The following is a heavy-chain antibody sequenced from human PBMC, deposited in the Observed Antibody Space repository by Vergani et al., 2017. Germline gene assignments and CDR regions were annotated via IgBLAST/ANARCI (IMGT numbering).Heavy chain of an antibody. CDR3: AGAKGALYCSGGSCYSYYGMDV. CDR1: GGSISSGSYY. Sequence: QVQLQESGPGLVKPSQTLSLTCTVSGGSISSGSYYWSWIRQPAGKGLEWIGRIYTSGSTNYNPSLKSRVTISVDTSKNQFSLKLSSVTAADTAVYYCAGAKGALYCSGGSCYSYYGMDVWGQGTTVTVSS. V-gene: IGHV4-61*02. CDR2: IYTSGST. J-gene: IGHJ6*02. D-gene: IGHD2-15*01.